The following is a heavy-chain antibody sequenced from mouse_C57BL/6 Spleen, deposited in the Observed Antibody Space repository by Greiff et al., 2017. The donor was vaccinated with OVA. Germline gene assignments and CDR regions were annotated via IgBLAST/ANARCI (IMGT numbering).Heavy chain of an antibody. CDR3: ARKDYDDAMDY. CDR1: GYSITSGYD. V-gene: IGHV3-1*01. J-gene: IGHJ4*01. CDR2: ISYSGST. D-gene: IGHD2-4*01. Sequence: EVKLVESGPGMVKPSQSLSLTCTVTGYSITSGYDWHWIRHFPGNKLEWMGYISYSGSTNYNPSLKSRISITHDTSKNHFFLKLNSVTTEDTATYYCARKDYDDAMDYWGQGTSVTVSS.